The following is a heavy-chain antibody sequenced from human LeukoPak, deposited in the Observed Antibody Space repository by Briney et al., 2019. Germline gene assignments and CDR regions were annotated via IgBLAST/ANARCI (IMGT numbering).Heavy chain of an antibody. V-gene: IGHV4-59*08. CDR3: ARQGRGSGSYYNSRRNFDY. CDR1: GGSISSYH. Sequence: SETLSLTCTVSGGSISSYHWSWIRQPPGKGLECIGYIYSSGSTNYNPSLKSRVTISVDTSKNQFSLKLSSVTAADTAVYYCARQGRGSGSYYNSRRNFDYWGQGTLVTVSS. D-gene: IGHD3-10*01. J-gene: IGHJ4*02. CDR2: IYSSGST.